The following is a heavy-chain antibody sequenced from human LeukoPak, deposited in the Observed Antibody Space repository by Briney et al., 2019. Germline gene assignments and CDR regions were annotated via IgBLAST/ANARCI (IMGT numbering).Heavy chain of an antibody. CDR1: GFTFSGSA. CDR2: IRSKANSYAT. J-gene: IGHJ4*02. Sequence: GGSLRLSCAASGFTFSGSAMHWVRQASGKGLEWVGRIRSKANSYATAYAASVKGRFTISRDDSKNTAYLQMDSLKTEDTAVYYCTRPRYYDFWSGYWDFDYWGQGTLVTVSS. D-gene: IGHD3-3*01. V-gene: IGHV3-73*01. CDR3: TRPRYYDFWSGYWDFDY.